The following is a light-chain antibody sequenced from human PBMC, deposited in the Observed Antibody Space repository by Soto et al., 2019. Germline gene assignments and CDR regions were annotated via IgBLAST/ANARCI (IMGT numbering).Light chain of an antibody. V-gene: IGLV1-51*01. CDR3: GSWDSSLSAYV. Sequence: VLTQPPSVSAAPGQKVTISCSGSSSNIGGNSVSWYQQLPGTAPKLLIYDDDKRPSGIPDRFSGSKSGTSATLGITGFQTGDEADYYCGSWDSSLSAYVFGTGTKGTVL. CDR2: DDD. CDR1: SSNIGGNS. J-gene: IGLJ1*01.